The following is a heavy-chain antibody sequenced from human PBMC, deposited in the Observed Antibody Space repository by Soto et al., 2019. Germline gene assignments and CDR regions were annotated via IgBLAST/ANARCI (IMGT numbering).Heavy chain of an antibody. CDR3: AKDSILIVVPAAISHYFDY. D-gene: IGHD2-2*02. J-gene: IGHJ4*02. V-gene: IGHV3-30*18. CDR2: ISYDGSNK. CDR1: GFTFSSYG. Sequence: GGSLRLSCAASGFTFSSYGMHWVRQAPGKGLEWVAVISYDGSNKYYADSVKGRFTISRDNSKNTLYLQMNSLRAEDTAVYYCAKDSILIVVPAAISHYFDYWGQGTLVTVSS.